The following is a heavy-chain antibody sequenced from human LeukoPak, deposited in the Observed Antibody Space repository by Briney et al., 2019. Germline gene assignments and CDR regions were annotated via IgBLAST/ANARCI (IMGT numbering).Heavy chain of an antibody. V-gene: IGHV3-7*03. CDR2: IKQDGSDK. Sequence: GGSLRLSCAASGFTFSTYWMSWVRQAPGKGLEWVANIKQDGSDKFYVDSVKGRFTISRDNAKNSLYLQMNSLRAEDTAVYYCARDFKGSWLLWGQGTLVTVSS. D-gene: IGHD6-13*01. J-gene: IGHJ4*02. CDR1: GFTFSTYW. CDR3: ARDFKGSWLL.